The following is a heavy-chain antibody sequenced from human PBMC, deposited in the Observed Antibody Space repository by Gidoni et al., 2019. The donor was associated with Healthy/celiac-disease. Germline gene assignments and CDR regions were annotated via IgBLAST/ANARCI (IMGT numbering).Heavy chain of an antibody. CDR2: ISGSGGST. CDR1: GFTFSSYA. Sequence: EVQLLESGGGLVQPGGSLRLSCAASGFTFSSYAMSWVRQAPGKGLEWVSAISGSGGSTYYADSVKGRFTISRDNSKNTLYLQMNSLRAEDTAVYYCAKTLVVVPAAVYYFDYWGQGTLVTVSS. J-gene: IGHJ4*02. CDR3: AKTLVVVPAAVYYFDY. V-gene: IGHV3-23*01. D-gene: IGHD2-2*01.